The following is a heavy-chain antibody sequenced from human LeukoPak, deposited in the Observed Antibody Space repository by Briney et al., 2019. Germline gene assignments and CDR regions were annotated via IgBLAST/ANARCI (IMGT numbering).Heavy chain of an antibody. J-gene: IGHJ4*02. Sequence: APVKVSCKASGYTFTTYSMNWVRQAPGQGLEWMGWINTNTGNPTYAQGFTGRFVFSLDTSVSTAYLQISSLKAEDTAVYYCARDCGVLIGGGSCGFDYWGQGTLVTVSS. CDR3: ARDCGVLIGGGSCGFDY. CDR2: INTNTGNP. D-gene: IGHD2-15*01. V-gene: IGHV7-4-1*02. CDR1: GYTFTTYS.